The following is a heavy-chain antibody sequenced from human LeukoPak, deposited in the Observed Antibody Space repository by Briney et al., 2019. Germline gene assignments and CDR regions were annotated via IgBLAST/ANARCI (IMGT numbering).Heavy chain of an antibody. CDR2: INHRGTT. D-gene: IGHD3-10*01. CDR1: GDSFSGYY. Sequence: SETLSLTCAVYGDSFSGYYWSWIRQPPGKGLEWVAEINHRGTTHYNPSLKSRVNISADTSKNQFSLRLSSVTAADTAVYYCARWPGGSGDWYFDLWGRGTLVTVSS. J-gene: IGHJ2*01. CDR3: ARWPGGSGDWYFDL. V-gene: IGHV4-34*01.